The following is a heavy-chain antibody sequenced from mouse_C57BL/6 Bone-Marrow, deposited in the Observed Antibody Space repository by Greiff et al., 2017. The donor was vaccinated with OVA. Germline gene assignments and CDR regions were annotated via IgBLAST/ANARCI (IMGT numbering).Heavy chain of an antibody. CDR3: ASYYYGSSSNWDVL. D-gene: IGHD1-1*01. V-gene: IGHV1-81*01. CDR2: IYPRSGNT. Sequence: VKLMESGAELARPGASVKLSCKASGYTFTSYGISWVKQRTGQGLEWIGEIYPRSGNTYYNEKFKGKATLTADKSSSTAYMELRSLTSEDSAVYFCASYYYGSSSNWDVLWGQGTTLTVSS. CDR1: GYTFTSYG. J-gene: IGHJ2*01.